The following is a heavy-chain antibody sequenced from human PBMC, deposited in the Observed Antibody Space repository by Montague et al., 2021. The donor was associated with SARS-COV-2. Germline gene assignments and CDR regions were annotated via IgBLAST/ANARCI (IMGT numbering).Heavy chain of an antibody. D-gene: IGHD3-10*01. J-gene: IGHJ4*02. V-gene: IGHV3-74*01. CDR2: IKPDGTST. Sequence: SLRLSCAASGFTFRSYWMHWVRQVPGRGPVWVSRIKPDGTSTHYSASVKGLFIISRDNARNTLSLQMTNMRADDAAIYYCVRPLWFGDSDYYFESWGQGTLVTVSS. CDR3: VRPLWFGDSDYYFES. CDR1: GFTFRSYW.